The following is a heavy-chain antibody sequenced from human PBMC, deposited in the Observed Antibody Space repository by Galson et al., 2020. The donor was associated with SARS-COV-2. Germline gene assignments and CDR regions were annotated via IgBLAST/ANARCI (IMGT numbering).Heavy chain of an antibody. CDR2: IYYSGGTN. CDR1: GDSISSYY. V-gene: IGHV4-59*08. CDR3: ARFYRSNWVFDF. Sequence: SETLSLTCAVSGDSISSYYWTWIRQSPGKGLEWIGCIYYSGGTNSGSPNYNPSLKSRVSISADTANNQFSLKLSSVTAADTAVYYCARFYRSNWVFDFWGQGILVTVSS. J-gene: IGHJ4*02. D-gene: IGHD6-13*01.